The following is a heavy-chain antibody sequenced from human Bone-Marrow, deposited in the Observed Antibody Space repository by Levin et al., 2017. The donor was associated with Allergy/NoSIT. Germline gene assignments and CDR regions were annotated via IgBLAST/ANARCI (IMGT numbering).Heavy chain of an antibody. D-gene: IGHD4-17*01. CDR3: AKGLAWDGSVTTTFDH. CDR2: ISGDGDST. CDR1: A. V-gene: IGHV3-23*01. Sequence: AVSWGRKVTGKGLEWVSSISGDGDSTYYADSVKGRFTISRDNSMHTLFLQMNSLRADDTAVYYCAKGLAWDGSVTTTFDHWGQGTLISVSS. J-gene: IGHJ4*02.